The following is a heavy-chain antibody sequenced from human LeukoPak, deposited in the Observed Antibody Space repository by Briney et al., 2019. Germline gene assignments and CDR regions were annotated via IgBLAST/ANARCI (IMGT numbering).Heavy chain of an antibody. D-gene: IGHD6-19*01. J-gene: IGHJ4*02. V-gene: IGHV1-2*02. CDR1: RGTFSSYG. Sequence: ASVKVSCKASRGTFSSYGTSWVRQAPGQGLEWMGWINPNSGGTNYAQKFQGRVTMTRDTSISTAYMELSRLRSDDTAVYYCARASSGWSYYFDYWGQGTLVTVSS. CDR2: INPNSGGT. CDR3: ARASSGWSYYFDY.